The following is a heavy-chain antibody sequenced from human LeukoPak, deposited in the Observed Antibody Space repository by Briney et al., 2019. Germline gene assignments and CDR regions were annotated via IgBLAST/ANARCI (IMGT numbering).Heavy chain of an antibody. CDR2: IIPIFGTA. CDR1: GGTFSSYA. J-gene: IGHJ4*02. CDR3: ASGPHSSSWFFYYFDY. D-gene: IGHD6-13*01. Sequence: RASVKVSCKASGGTFSSYAISWVRQAPGQGLEWMGGIIPIFGTANYAQKFQGRVTITADESTSTAYMELSSLRSEDTAVYYCASGPHSSSWFFYYFDYWGQGTLVTVSS. V-gene: IGHV1-69*13.